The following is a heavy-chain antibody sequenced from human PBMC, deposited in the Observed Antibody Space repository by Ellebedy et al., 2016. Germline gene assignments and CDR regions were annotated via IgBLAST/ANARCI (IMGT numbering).Heavy chain of an antibody. D-gene: IGHD6-19*01. CDR1: GFNFRNAW. CDR3: ARDGGWTFDY. Sequence: GGSLRLXXATSGFNFRNAWMSWVRQAPGKGLEWIARIKSKARNDITEYAASVKGRFTVSRDDSKNLLSLQMDSLEIEDTAVYYCARDGGWTFDYWGRGTLVTVSS. V-gene: IGHV3-72*01. CDR2: IKSKARNDIT. J-gene: IGHJ4*02.